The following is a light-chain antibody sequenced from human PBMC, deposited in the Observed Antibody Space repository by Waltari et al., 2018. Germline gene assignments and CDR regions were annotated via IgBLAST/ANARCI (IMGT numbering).Light chain of an antibody. CDR2: EVT. CDR1: SSDVGSFYL. V-gene: IGLV2-23*02. Sequence: QSALTQPASVSGSPGQSITISCTGTSSDVGSFYLVSWYQQHPDKAPTLMIYEVTERPSGVSSRFSGSKSGDTASLTISGLQAEDEADYYCCSYAGPDTLWVFGGGTKLTVL. CDR3: CSYAGPDTLWV. J-gene: IGLJ3*02.